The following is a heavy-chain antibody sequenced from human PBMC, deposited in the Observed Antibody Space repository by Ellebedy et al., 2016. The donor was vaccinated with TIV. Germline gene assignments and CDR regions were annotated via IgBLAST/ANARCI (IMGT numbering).Heavy chain of an antibody. CDR2: IYHSGDT. CDR1: GYSISSGYY. Sequence: SETLSLTCTVSGYSISSGYYWGWIRPTPGKGLEWVGTIYHSGDTYYNPSLKTRVTISIDTSKNHFSLRLNSVTAADTAVYYCARGAAPPRWYDPWGQGILVTVSS. CDR3: ARGAAPPRWYDP. J-gene: IGHJ5*02. D-gene: IGHD6-25*01. V-gene: IGHV4-38-2*02.